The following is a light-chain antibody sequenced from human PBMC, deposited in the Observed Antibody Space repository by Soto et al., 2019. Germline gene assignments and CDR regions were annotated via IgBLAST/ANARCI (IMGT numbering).Light chain of an antibody. V-gene: IGKV1-5*03. Sequence: DIQMTQSPSTLSASVGDRVTITCRASQSISTWLAWYQQKPGKAPRLLIYMVSILESGVPSRFSGSGSGTEFTLTISSLQPDDFATYYCQEYNSYSQFGQGTKVEIK. CDR2: MVS. J-gene: IGKJ1*01. CDR1: QSISTW. CDR3: QEYNSYSQ.